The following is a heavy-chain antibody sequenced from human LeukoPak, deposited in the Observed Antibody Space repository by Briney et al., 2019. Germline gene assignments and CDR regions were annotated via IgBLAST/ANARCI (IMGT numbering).Heavy chain of an antibody. D-gene: IGHD3-10*01. CDR2: INTYNGHT. CDR1: GYTFTNYG. CDR3: ARALYGSGTYSFDY. Sequence: ASVKVSCKASGYTFTNYGISWVRQAPRQGLEWMGWINTYNGHTDYAQKLQGRVAMTTDTSTSTAYMELRSLRSEDTAVYYCARALYGSGTYSFDYWGQGTLVTVSS. J-gene: IGHJ4*02. V-gene: IGHV1-18*01.